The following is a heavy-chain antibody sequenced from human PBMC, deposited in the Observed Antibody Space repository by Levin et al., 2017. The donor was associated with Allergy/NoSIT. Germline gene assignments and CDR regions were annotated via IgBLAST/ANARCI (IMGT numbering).Heavy chain of an antibody. Sequence: ESLKISCAVYGGSFSGYYWSWIRQPPGKGLEWIGEINHSGSTNYNPSLKSRVTISVDTSKNQFSLKLSSVTAADTAVYYCASSSGIPYYFDYWGQGTLVTVSS. V-gene: IGHV4-34*01. CDR2: INHSGST. D-gene: IGHD1-26*01. CDR1: GGSFSGYY. J-gene: IGHJ4*02. CDR3: ASSSGIPYYFDY.